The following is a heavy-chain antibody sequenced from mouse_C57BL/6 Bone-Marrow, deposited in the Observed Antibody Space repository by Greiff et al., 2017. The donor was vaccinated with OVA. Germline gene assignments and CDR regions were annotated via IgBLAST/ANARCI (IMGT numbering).Heavy chain of an antibody. V-gene: IGHV1-50*01. CDR2: IDPSDSYT. J-gene: IGHJ2*01. Sequence: LQQPGAELVKPGASVKLSCKASGYTFTSYWMQWVKQRPGQGLEWIGEIDPSDSYTNYNQKFKGKATLTVDTSSSTAYMQLSSLTSEDSAVYYCARVRCDYWGQGTTLTVSS. CDR1: GYTFTSYW. CDR3: ARVRCDY.